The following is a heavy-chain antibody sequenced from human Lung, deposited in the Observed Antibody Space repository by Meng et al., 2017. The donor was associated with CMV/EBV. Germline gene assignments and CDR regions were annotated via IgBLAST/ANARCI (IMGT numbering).Heavy chain of an antibody. J-gene: IGHJ6*02. Sequence: GSLRLSCAVYGGSFSGYFWSWIRQPPGKGLEWIGEINHSGSTNYNPSLKSRVTISVDTSKNQFFPKLSSVTAADTAVYYCARGTVTSRVIVPPFAIKIVYGMDVWGQGTTVXVSS. CDR2: INHSGST. V-gene: IGHV4-34*01. D-gene: IGHD2-2*01. CDR1: GGSFSGYF. CDR3: ARGTVTSRVIVPPFAIKIVYGMDV.